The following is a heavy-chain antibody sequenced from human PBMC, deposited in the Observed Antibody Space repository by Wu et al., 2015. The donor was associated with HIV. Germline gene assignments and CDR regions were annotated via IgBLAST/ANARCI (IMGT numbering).Heavy chain of an antibody. CDR3: ARGTDSGDEYYYYYYGMDV. CDR2: IIPIFGTA. D-gene: IGHD4-17*01. V-gene: IGHV1-69*05. J-gene: IGHJ6*02. Sequence: QVQLVQSGAEVKKPGSSVKVSCKASGGTFSSYAISWVRQAPGQGLEWMGGIIPIFGTANYAQKFQGRITITTDESTSTAYMELSSLRSEDTAVYYCARGTDSGDEYYYYYYGMDVWGQGTTVTVSS. CDR1: GGTFSSYA.